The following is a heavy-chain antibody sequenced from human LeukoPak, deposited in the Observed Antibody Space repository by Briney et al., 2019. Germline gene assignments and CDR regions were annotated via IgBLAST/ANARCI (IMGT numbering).Heavy chain of an antibody. CDR1: GYTFTSYG. CDR2: ISAYNGNT. CDR3: ARTNLDCKSGVCYDY. Sequence: ASVKVSCKASGYTFTSYGISWVRQAPGQGLEWMGWISAYNGNTNYAQNLQGRVTMTTDTSTSTAYMELRSLRSDDTAVNYCARTNLDCKSGVCYDYWGQGTLVTVSS. V-gene: IGHV1-18*01. D-gene: IGHD2-8*02. J-gene: IGHJ4*02.